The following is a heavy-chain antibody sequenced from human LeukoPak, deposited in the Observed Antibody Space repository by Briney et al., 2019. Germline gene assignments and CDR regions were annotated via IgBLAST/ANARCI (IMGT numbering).Heavy chain of an antibody. Sequence: PSETLSLTCTVSGGSISSYYWSWIRQPPGKGLEWIGYIYYSGSTNYNPSLKSRVTISVDTSKNQFSLKLRSVTAADTAVYYCASGSWSSYYFHYWGQGTLVTVSS. V-gene: IGHV4-59*01. CDR2: IYYSGST. J-gene: IGHJ4*02. CDR1: GGSISSYY. CDR3: ASGSWSSYYFHY. D-gene: IGHD6-6*01.